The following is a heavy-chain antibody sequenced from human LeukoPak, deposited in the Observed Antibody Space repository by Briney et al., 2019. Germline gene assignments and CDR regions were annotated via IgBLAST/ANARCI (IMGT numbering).Heavy chain of an antibody. CDR2: ISAYNGNT. V-gene: IGHV1-18*01. J-gene: IGHJ6*02. CDR3: ARDSEWLVPYYYYGMDV. Sequence: ASVKVSCKASGGTFSSYAISWVRQAPGQGLEWMGWISAYNGNTNYAQKLQGRVTMTTDTSTSTAYMELRSLRSDDTAVYYCARDSEWLVPYYYYGMDVWGQGTTVTVSS. D-gene: IGHD6-19*01. CDR1: GGTFSSYA.